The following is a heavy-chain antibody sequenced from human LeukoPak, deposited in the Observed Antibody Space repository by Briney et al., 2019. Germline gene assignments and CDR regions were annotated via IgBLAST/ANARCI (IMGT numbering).Heavy chain of an antibody. Sequence: GASVKVSCKASGYIFDIYALIWVRQAPGQGLELMGWIETNTGNPTYAQDFTGRFVLSLDTSVSTAYLQISSLKAEDTAVYYCARDYTLTLGTTTYFQHWGQGTLVTVSS. D-gene: IGHD1-7*01. V-gene: IGHV7-4-1*02. CDR2: IETNTGNP. CDR1: GYIFDIYA. CDR3: ARDYTLTLGTTTYFQH. J-gene: IGHJ1*01.